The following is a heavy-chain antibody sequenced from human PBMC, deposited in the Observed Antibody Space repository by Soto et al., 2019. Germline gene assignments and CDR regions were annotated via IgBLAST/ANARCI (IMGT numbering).Heavy chain of an antibody. D-gene: IGHD2-15*01. J-gene: IGHJ4*02. CDR2: IVGSGSST. CDR1: GFTFSSYA. CDR3: GKAGGDCSGGSCYSNQGDY. Sequence: PGGSLRLSCAASGFTFSSYAMSWVRQAPGKGLEWVSGIVGSGSSTYYADSVKGRFTISRDNSQSTLYLQMNSLRADDTALYYCGKAGGDCSGGSCYSNQGDYWGQGTLVTVSS. V-gene: IGHV3-23*01.